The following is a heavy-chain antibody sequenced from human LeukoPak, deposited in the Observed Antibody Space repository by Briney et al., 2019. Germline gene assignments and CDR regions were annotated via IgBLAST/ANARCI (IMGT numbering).Heavy chain of an antibody. D-gene: IGHD3-10*01. J-gene: IGHJ6*03. CDR2: IYYSGST. CDR1: GGSISSSSYY. V-gene: IGHV4-61*01. Sequence: TSETLSLTCTVSGGSISSSSYYWSWIRQPPGKGLEWIGYIYYSGSTNYNPSLKSRVTISVDTSKNQFSLKLSSVTAADTAVYYCARSDYYGSGSYYNYYYYMDVWGKGTTVTVSS. CDR3: ARSDYYGSGSYYNYYYYMDV.